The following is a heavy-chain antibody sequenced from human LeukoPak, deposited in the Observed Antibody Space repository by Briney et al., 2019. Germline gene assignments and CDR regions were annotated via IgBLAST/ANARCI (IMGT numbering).Heavy chain of an antibody. V-gene: IGHV3-11*04. CDR1: GFIFSDYY. CDR3: ARVARYGDYIGGSDY. J-gene: IGHJ4*02. Sequence: GGSLRLSCAASGFIFSDYYMTWIRQAPGKGLKWVSYVTSSGGHMYYADSAKGRFTISRDNAKNSLDLQMNSLRAEDTAVYYCARVARYGDYIGGSDYWGQGALVTVSS. CDR2: VTSSGGHM. D-gene: IGHD4-17*01.